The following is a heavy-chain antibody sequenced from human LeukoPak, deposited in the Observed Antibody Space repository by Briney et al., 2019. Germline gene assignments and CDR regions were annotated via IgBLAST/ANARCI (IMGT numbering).Heavy chain of an antibody. CDR3: ARDCDRSGYYCY. Sequence: ASVKVSCKASGYSFTDYGISWVRQAPGQGLEWMGWISTYNGNTNYAQKFQGRVAMTTDTSTPTAYMELRSLSSDDTAVYYCARDCDRSGYYCYWGQGTLVTVSS. J-gene: IGHJ4*02. D-gene: IGHD3-22*01. CDR1: GYSFTDYG. CDR2: ISTYNGNT. V-gene: IGHV1-18*01.